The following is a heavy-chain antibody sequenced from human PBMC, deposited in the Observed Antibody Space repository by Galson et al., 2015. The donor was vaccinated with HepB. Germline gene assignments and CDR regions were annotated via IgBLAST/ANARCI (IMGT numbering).Heavy chain of an antibody. CDR2: IKQDGSEK. CDR3: ARHSSSGYEDFDY. Sequence: SLRLSCAASGFTSSSYWMSWVRQAPGKGLEWVANIKQDGSEKYYVDSVKGRFTISRDNAKNSLYLQMNSLRAEDTAVYYCARHSSSGYEDFDYWGQGTLVTVSS. J-gene: IGHJ4*02. D-gene: IGHD5-12*01. V-gene: IGHV3-7*03. CDR1: GFTSSSYW.